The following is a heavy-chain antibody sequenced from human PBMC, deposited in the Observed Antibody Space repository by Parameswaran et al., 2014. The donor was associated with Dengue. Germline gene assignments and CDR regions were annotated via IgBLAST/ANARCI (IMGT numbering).Heavy chain of an antibody. CDR2: ISAYNGNT. V-gene: IGHV1-18*01. CDR3: ARDRHPRGIAAAGLN. D-gene: IGHD6-13*01. J-gene: IGHJ4*02. Sequence: SWVRQAPGQGLEWMGWISAYNGNTNYAQKLQGRVTMTTDTSTSTAYMELRSLRSDDTAVYYCARDRHPRGIAAAGLNWGQGTLVTVSS.